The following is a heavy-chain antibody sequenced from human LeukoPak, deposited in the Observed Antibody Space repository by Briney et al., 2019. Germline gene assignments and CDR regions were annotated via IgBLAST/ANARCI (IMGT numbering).Heavy chain of an antibody. CDR2: IYYSGST. Sequence: SETLSLTCTVSGGSISSSSYYWGWIRQPPGKGLEWIGSIYYSGSTYYNPSLKSRVTISVDTPKNQFSLKLSSVTAADTAVYYCARPKKQWNNAFDIWGQGTMVTVSS. CDR3: ARPKKQWNNAFDI. V-gene: IGHV4-39*01. CDR1: GGSISSSSYY. D-gene: IGHD6-19*01. J-gene: IGHJ3*02.